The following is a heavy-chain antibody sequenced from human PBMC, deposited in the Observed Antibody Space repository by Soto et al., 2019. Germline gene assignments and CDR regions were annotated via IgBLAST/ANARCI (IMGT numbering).Heavy chain of an antibody. J-gene: IGHJ4*02. V-gene: IGHV3-23*01. CDR1: GFTFTNYA. CDR2: SSGSGSGGST. CDR3: ETDRDDYRNYGFDY. Sequence: EVQLLESGGGLVQPGGSLRLSCAASGFTFTNYAMTCVRQAPGKGLEWVSISSGSGSGGSTNYADSVKGRFTISRDNYKNTLYLQMTSLRVEDTAVYYCETDRDDYRNYGFDYRGQGPVVTVAS. D-gene: IGHD4-4*01.